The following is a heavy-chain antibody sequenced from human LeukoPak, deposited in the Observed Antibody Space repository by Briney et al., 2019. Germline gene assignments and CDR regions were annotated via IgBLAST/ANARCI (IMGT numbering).Heavy chain of an antibody. J-gene: IGHJ6*03. V-gene: IGHV3-30*02. CDR2: IRYDGSNK. Sequence: GGSLRLSCAASGFTFSSYGMHWVRQAPGKGLEWVAFIRYDGSNKYYADSVKGRFTISRDNSKNTLYLQMNSLRAEDTAVYYCAKDAYDSSGYYSNYCYYYMDAWGKGTTVTISS. D-gene: IGHD3-22*01. CDR1: GFTFSSYG. CDR3: AKDAYDSSGYYSNYCYYYMDA.